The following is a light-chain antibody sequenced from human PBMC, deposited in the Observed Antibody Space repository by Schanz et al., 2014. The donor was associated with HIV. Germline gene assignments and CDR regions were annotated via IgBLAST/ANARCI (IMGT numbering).Light chain of an antibody. CDR3: SSYTISSPFVV. J-gene: IGLJ2*01. CDR2: DVS. Sequence: QSALTQPASVSGSPGQSITISCTGTSSDVGGYKYLSWYQQHPGKAPKLMIYDVSNRPSGVSNRFSGSKSGNTASLTISGLQAEDEADYYCSSYTISSPFVVFGGGTKLTVL. CDR1: SSDVGGYKY. V-gene: IGLV2-14*03.